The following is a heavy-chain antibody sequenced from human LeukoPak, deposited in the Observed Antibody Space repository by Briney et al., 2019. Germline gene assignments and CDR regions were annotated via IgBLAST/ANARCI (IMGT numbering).Heavy chain of an antibody. V-gene: IGHV4-38-2*02. CDR1: GYSISSGYY. CDR2: IYHSGST. D-gene: IGHD2-21*02. J-gene: IGHJ4*02. Sequence: KPSETLSLTCTVSGYSISSGYYWGWIRQPPGKGLEWIGSIYHSGSTYYNPSLKSRVTISVDTSKNQFSLKLSSVTAADTAVYYCASDSITHCGGDCFENYFDYWGQGTLVTVSS. CDR3: ASDSITHCGGDCFENYFDY.